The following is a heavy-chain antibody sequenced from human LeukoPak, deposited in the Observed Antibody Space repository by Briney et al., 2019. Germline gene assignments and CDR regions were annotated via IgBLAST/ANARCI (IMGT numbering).Heavy chain of an antibody. V-gene: IGHV4-38-2*01. CDR1: GYSISSGYY. J-gene: IGHJ4*02. CDR3: ARLTISGGRFFDC. D-gene: IGHD2-15*01. CDR2: IYHSGST. Sequence: SETLSLTCAVSGYSISSGYYWGWIRQSPGKGLQWIGTIYHSGSTYYNPSLKRRLTIPIDTSKNQFSLKLSSVTAADTAVYYCARLTISGGRFFDCWGQGTLVTVSS.